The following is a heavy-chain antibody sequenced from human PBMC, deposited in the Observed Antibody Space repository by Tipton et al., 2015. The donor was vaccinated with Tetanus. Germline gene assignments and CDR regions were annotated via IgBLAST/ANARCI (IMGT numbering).Heavy chain of an antibody. CDR1: GISVSAGRYA. D-gene: IGHD3-3*01. V-gene: IGHV4-30-2*01. CDR2: VYDSGTS. CDR3: ARGVAWYTTFGVALNWFDP. J-gene: IGHJ5*02. Sequence: TLSLTCAVSGISVSAGRYAWSWIRQPPGKGLEWIGYVYDSGTSHYNPSLGDRVSMSLDRSKDQFSLKLSSVTAADTAVHFCARGVAWYTTFGVALNWFDPWGQGILVTVSS.